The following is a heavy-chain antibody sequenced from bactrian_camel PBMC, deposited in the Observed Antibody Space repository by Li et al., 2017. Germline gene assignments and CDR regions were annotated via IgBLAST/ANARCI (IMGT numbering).Heavy chain of an antibody. J-gene: IGHJ4*01. V-gene: IGHV3S53*01. CDR3: TKTDRYENSWHDGF. D-gene: IGHD6*01. CDR2: IDSDGNP. Sequence: VQLVESGGGSVQAGGSLRLSCAASGYTSSAYSSSCMGWFRQAPGKERESVAGIDSDGNPNYAESVKGRFTISKDNAKNTMYLLMNSLKPEDTAMYYCTKTDRYENSWHDGFWGQGTQVTVS. CDR1: GYTSSAYSSSC.